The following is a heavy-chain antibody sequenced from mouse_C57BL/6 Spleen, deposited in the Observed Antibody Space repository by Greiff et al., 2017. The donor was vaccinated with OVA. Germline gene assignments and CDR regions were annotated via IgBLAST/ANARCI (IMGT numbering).Heavy chain of an antibody. CDR2: IYPGGGYT. CDR1: GYTFTNYW. V-gene: IGHV1-63*01. CDR3: ARSYYYGSSYHFDY. D-gene: IGHD1-1*01. J-gene: IGHJ2*01. Sequence: QVQLKESGAELVRPGTSVKMSCKASGYTFTNYWIGWAKQRPGHGLEWIGDIYPGGGYTNYNEKFKGKATLTADKSSSTAYMQFSSLTSEYSAIYYCARSYYYGSSYHFDYWGQGTTLTVSS.